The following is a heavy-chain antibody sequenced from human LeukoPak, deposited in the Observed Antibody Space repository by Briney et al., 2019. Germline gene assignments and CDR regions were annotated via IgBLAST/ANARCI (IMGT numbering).Heavy chain of an antibody. D-gene: IGHD2-21*02. V-gene: IGHV1-18*01. Sequence: ASVKVSCKASGGTFSSYAISWVRQAPGQGLEWMGWISAYNGNTNYAQKLQGRVTMTTDTSTSTAYMELRSLRSDDTAVYYCAREGAYCGGDCYLPYYYYYGMDVWGQGTTVTVSS. J-gene: IGHJ6*02. CDR3: AREGAYCGGDCYLPYYYYYGMDV. CDR1: GGTFSSYA. CDR2: ISAYNGNT.